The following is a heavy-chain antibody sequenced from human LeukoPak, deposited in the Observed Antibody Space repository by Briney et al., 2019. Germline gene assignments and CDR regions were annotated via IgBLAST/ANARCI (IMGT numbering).Heavy chain of an antibody. V-gene: IGHV4-39*01. D-gene: IGHD2-15*01. J-gene: IGHJ5*02. CDR3: ARLDGYCSGGSCYSVSFVDH. Sequence: PSETLSLTCTVSGGSISGSNYYWGWLRPPPGKGLEWIGSIYYSGSTYYNPSLKSRVTISVDTSKNQFSLKLSSVTAADTAVYYCARLDGYCSGGSCYSVSFVDHWGQGTLVTVSS. CDR2: IYYSGST. CDR1: GGSISGSNYY.